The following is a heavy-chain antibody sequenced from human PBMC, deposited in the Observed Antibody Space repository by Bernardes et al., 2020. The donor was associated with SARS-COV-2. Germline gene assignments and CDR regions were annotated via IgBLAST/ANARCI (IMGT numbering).Heavy chain of an antibody. Sequence: SETLSLTCTVSGGSISNSPYYWGWIRQPPGKGLEWLGSIYYSGTTSYNPSLKSRITISVDTSKNQFSLKLTSVTAADTAVYYCATVFCSTTSCYNPSDPYYYYYGLDVWGQGTTVTVSS. CDR1: GGSISNSPYY. J-gene: IGHJ6*02. V-gene: IGHV4-39*01. CDR3: ATVFCSTTSCYNPSDPYYYYYGLDV. D-gene: IGHD2-2*01. CDR2: IYYSGTT.